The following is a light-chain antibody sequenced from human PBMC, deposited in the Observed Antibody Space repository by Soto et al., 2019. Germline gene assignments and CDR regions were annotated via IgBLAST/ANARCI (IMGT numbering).Light chain of an antibody. J-gene: IGKJ4*01. V-gene: IGKV4-1*01. CDR3: QQYYISPLT. CDR2: WAS. Sequence: DIVVTQSPDSLALSLGERATINCKSSQSVLFGPNNKDYLAWFQHKPGQPPRLLIHWASSRESGVPDRFNGSGSGTDFTLTISSLQAEDVAVYYCQQYYISPLTFGGGTQVEIK. CDR1: QSVLFGPNNKDY.